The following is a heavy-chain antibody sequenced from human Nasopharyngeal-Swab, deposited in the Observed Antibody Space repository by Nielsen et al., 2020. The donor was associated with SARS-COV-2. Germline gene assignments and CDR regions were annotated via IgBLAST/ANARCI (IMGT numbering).Heavy chain of an antibody. V-gene: IGHV3-23*01. CDR3: AKRYADTYGYPANFFDY. D-gene: IGHD5-18*01. CDR2: IGGSTGNT. CDR1: GFTFSSYT. J-gene: IGHJ4*02. Sequence: GGSLRLSCAASGFTFSSYTMNWVRQAPGKGLEWVSTIGGSTGNTYYAASVKDRFTISRDNSKSTLYLQMNSLSAEDTAVYYCAKRYADTYGYPANFFDYWGPGTLVTVSS.